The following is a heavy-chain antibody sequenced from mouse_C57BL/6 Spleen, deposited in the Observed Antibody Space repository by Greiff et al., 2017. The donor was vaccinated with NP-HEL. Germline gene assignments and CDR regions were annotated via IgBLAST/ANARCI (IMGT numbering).Heavy chain of an antibody. Sequence: VQLQQSGPELVKPGASVKISCKASGYTFTDYYMNWVKQSHGKSLEWIGDINPNNGGTSYNQKFKGKATLTVDKSSSTAYMELRSLTSEDSAVYYCAPYYYGSINYYAMDYWGQGTSVTVSS. J-gene: IGHJ4*01. CDR2: INPNNGGT. D-gene: IGHD1-1*01. CDR3: APYYYGSINYYAMDY. CDR1: GYTFTDYY. V-gene: IGHV1-26*01.